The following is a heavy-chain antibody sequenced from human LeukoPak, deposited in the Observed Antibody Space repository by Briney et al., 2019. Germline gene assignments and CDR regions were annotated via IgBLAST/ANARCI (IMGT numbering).Heavy chain of an antibody. Sequence: SETLSLTCTVSGYSISSGYYWGWIRQPPGKGLEWIGSIYHSGSTNYNPSLKSRVTISVDTSKNQFSLKLSSVTAADTAVYYCARGSSGDSSGWKGFPFDYWGQGTLVTVSS. V-gene: IGHV4-38-2*02. D-gene: IGHD6-19*01. CDR2: IYHSGST. CDR3: ARGSSGDSSGWKGFPFDY. J-gene: IGHJ4*02. CDR1: GYSISSGYY.